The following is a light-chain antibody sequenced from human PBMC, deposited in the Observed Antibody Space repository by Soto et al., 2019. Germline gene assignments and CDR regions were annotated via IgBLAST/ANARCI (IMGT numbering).Light chain of an antibody. CDR3: QQYNNWSPT. CDR1: QSVTSN. Sequence: EIVMTHSPAALSVSPGERATLSCRARQSVTSNLAWYQQKPGPAPSLLIFGASTRATGLPARFSGGGSGTESIPTITSLRYEDVAVYYCQQYNNWSPTFGGGTKVDI. CDR2: GAS. V-gene: IGKV3-15*01. J-gene: IGKJ4*02.